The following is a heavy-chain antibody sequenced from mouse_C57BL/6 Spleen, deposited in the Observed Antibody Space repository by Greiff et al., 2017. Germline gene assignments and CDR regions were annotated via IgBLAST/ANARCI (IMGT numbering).Heavy chain of an antibody. D-gene: IGHD1-1*01. CDR1: GFTFSDYG. J-gene: IGHJ2*01. V-gene: IGHV5-17*01. Sequence: EVKLVESGGGLVKPGGSLKLSCAASGFTFSDYGMHWVRQAPEKGLEWVAYISSGSSTIYYADTVKGRFTISRDNAKNTLFLQMTSLRSEDTAMYYCARGITTNLDYWGQGTTLTVSS. CDR2: ISSGSSTI. CDR3: ARGITTNLDY.